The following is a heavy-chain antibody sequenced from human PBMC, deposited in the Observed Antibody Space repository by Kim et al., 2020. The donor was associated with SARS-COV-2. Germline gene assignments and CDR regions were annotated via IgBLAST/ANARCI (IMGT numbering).Heavy chain of an antibody. V-gene: IGHV1-3*01. J-gene: IGHJ4*02. CDR3: ARATLYPDYGDSNYFDY. CDR2: INAGNGNT. CDR1: GYTFTSYA. Sequence: ASVKVSCKASGYTFTSYAMHWVRQAPGQRLEWMGWINAGNGNTKYSQKFQGRVTITRDTSASTAYMELSSLRSEDTAVYYCARATLYPDYGDSNYFDYWGQGTLVTVSS. D-gene: IGHD4-17*01.